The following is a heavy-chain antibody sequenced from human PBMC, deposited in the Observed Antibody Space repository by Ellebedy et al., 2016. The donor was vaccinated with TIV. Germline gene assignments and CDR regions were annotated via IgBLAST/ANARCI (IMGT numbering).Heavy chain of an antibody. CDR1: GNTFSIYA. J-gene: IGHJ3*02. CDR3: AKEIYYYDSSGYHPTSI. CDR2: INTDNGNT. V-gene: IGHV1-3*04. Sequence: ASVKVSCKPSGNTFSIYAIHWVRQAPGQSLEWMGWINTDNGNTKYSQKFQGRVTITRDTSASTAYMELSSLRSEETAVYYCAKEIYYYDSSGYHPTSIWGQGTKVTVSS. D-gene: IGHD3-22*01.